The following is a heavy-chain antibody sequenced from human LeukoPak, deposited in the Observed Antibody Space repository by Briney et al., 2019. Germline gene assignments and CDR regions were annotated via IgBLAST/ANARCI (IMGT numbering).Heavy chain of an antibody. V-gene: IGHV4-4*02. CDR2: IYHSGST. D-gene: IGHD6-13*01. CDR3: ARDETAAGYFDY. CDR1: GVSISSSNW. Sequence: PSGTLSLTCAVSGVSISSSNWWSWVRQPPGQGLEWIGEIYHSGSTNYNPSLKSRVTISVDKSKNQFSLKLSSVTAADTAVYYCARDETAAGYFDYWGQGTLVTVSS. J-gene: IGHJ4*02.